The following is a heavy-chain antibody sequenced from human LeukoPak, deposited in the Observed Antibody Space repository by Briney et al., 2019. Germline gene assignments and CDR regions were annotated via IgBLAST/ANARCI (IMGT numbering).Heavy chain of an antibody. V-gene: IGHV3-23*01. CDR3: ARIMITFGGVIGTYSPDYYYYGMDV. Sequence: PGGSLRLSCAASGFTFNNYAMNWVRQAPGKGLEWVSVISGSGGTTYYADSVKGRFTISRDSSKNTLYLQMNSLRAEDTAVYYCARIMITFGGVIGTYSPDYYYYGMDVWGQGTTVTVSS. J-gene: IGHJ6*02. CDR1: GFTFNNYA. CDR2: ISGSGGTT. D-gene: IGHD3-16*02.